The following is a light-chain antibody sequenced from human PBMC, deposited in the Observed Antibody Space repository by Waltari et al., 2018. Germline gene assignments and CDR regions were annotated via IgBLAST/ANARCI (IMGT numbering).Light chain of an antibody. Sequence: QSALTQPPSASGSPGQSVTISCTGTSSDVGGYNYVSWYQQHPGKAPTRMIYEVSKRPSGVPERFSGSRSGNTDSRTVSGLQAEDESDYYCSSYAGSFYVFGSGTKVSVL. CDR2: EVS. CDR1: SSDVGGYNY. J-gene: IGLJ1*01. V-gene: IGLV2-8*01. CDR3: SSYAGSFYV.